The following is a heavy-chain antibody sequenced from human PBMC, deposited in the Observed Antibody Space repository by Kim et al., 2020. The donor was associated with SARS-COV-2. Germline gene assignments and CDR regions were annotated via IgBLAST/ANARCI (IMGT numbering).Heavy chain of an antibody. CDR2: IYYSGGT. J-gene: IGHJ4*02. V-gene: IGHV4-59*08. D-gene: IGHD2-15*01. Sequence: EWIGYIYYSGGTNYNPTLKSRVTISVDTSKNQFSLKLSSVTAADTAVYYCARRGLGYCSGGSCYSAFDYWGQGTLVTVSS. CDR3: ARRGLGYCSGGSCYSAFDY.